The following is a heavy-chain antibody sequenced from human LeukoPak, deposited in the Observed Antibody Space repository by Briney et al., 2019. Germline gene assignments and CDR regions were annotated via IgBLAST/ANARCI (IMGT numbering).Heavy chain of an antibody. V-gene: IGHV4-34*01. D-gene: IGHD6-19*01. CDR3: ARREYSSGWSGGYYFDY. Sequence: SETLSLTCAVYGGSFSGYYWSWIRQPPGKGLEWIGEINHSGSTNYNPSLKSRVTISVDTSKNQFSLKLSSVTAADTAVYYCARREYSSGWSGGYYFDYWGQGTLVTVSS. CDR1: GGSFSGYY. J-gene: IGHJ4*02. CDR2: INHSGST.